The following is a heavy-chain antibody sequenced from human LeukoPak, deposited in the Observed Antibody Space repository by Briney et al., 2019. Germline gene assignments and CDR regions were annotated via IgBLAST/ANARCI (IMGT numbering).Heavy chain of an antibody. CDR3: AKDFPSDPFHH. CDR1: GFTFSSYA. CDR2: IRYDGSDK. J-gene: IGHJ1*01. V-gene: IGHV3-30*02. Sequence: GGSLRLSCAVSGFTFSSYAMSWVRQAPGKGLEWVAFIRYDGSDKYYREAVKGRFTIFRDNSNNMLYLQMNSLRTEDTAVYYCAKDFPSDPFHHWGQGTLVTVSS.